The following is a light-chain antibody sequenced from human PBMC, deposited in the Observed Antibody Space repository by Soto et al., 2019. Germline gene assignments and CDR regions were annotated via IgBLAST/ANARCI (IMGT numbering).Light chain of an antibody. J-gene: IGKJ2*01. CDR3: QQSYSNPYT. CDR1: QSIDSY. Sequence: DIQMTQSPSSLSASVGDRVTITCRASQSIDSYLNWYQQKPGEAPRLLVYAGSNLRSGAPSRFTGRGFGTDFTLSIRGLQPEDFATYYCQQSYSNPYTFGQGTKLE. CDR2: AGS. V-gene: IGKV1-39*01.